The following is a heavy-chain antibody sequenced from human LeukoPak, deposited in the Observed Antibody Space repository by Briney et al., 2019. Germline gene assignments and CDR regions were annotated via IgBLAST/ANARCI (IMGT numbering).Heavy chain of an antibody. CDR2: ISGSADST. Sequence: PGGSLRLSCAASGFTFSSYAMSWVRQAPGKGLEWVSAISGSADSTYYADSVKGRFTISRDNSKKTLYLQMNSLRAEDTAVYYCAKDPAVTQHRDYWGQGTLVTVSS. CDR1: GFTFSSYA. D-gene: IGHD4-17*01. V-gene: IGHV3-23*01. J-gene: IGHJ4*02. CDR3: AKDPAVTQHRDY.